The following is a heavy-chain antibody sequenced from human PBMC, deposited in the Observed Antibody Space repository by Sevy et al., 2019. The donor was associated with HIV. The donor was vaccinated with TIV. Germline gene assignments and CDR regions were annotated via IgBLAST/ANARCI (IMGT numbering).Heavy chain of an antibody. V-gene: IGHV3-53*01. D-gene: IGHD3-22*01. CDR2: ISTDGST. CDR3: VRASRVTLILIVRIGWHFDL. CDR1: GFSVSSSY. Sequence: GGSLRLSCAASGFSVSSSYVTWVRQAPGKGLEWVSVISTDGSTYYADSVKGRFTISRDSSKNTLSLQMNSLRGEDTAVYYCVRASRVTLILIVRIGWHFDLWGRGTLVTVSS. J-gene: IGHJ2*01.